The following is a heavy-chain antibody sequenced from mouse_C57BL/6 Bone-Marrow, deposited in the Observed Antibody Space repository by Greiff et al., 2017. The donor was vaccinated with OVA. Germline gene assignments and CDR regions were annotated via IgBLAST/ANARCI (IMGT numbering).Heavy chain of an antibody. D-gene: IGHD2-2*01. J-gene: IGHJ3*01. CDR2: IYPGSGNT. Sequence: VQGVESGAELVRPGASVKLSCKASGYTFTDYYINWVKQRPGQGLEWIARIYPGSGNTYYNEKFKGKATLTAEKSSSTAYMQLSSLTSEDSAVYFCAREDGYDGGLAYWGQGTLVTVSA. CDR1: GYTFTDYY. CDR3: AREDGYDGGLAY. V-gene: IGHV1-76*01.